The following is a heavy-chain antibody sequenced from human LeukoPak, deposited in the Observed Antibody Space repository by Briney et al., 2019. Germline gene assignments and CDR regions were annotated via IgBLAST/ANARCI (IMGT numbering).Heavy chain of an antibody. J-gene: IGHJ2*01. CDR3: ARVDSGWYRRYFDL. CDR2: INSDGSST. D-gene: IGHD6-19*01. V-gene: IGHV3-74*01. CDR1: GFTFSSYW. Sequence: GGSLRLSCAASGFTFSSYWMHWVRQGPGKGLVWVSRINSDGSSTSYADSVKGRFTISRDNAKNTLYLQMNSLRAEDTAVYYCARVDSGWYRRYFDLWGRGTLVTVSS.